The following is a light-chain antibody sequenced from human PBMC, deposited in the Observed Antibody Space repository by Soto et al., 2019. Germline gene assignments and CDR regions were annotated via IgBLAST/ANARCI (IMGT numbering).Light chain of an antibody. J-gene: IGKJ5*01. CDR1: QSVSIY. V-gene: IGKV3-11*01. Sequence: EIVLTQSPATLSLFPGERATLSCRASQSVSIYLAWYQQKPGQAPRLLIYDASNRATGIPARFSGSGSGTDFTLTISSLEPEDFAVYYCQQRSSAITFGQGTRLEIK. CDR2: DAS. CDR3: QQRSSAIT.